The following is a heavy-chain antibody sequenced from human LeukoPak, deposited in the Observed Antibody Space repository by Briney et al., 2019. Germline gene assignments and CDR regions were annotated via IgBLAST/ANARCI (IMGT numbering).Heavy chain of an antibody. Sequence: KPSETLSLTCTVSGGSISSYYWSWIRQPPGKGLEWIGYIYYSGSTNYNPSLKSRVTISVDTSKNQFSLKLSSVTAADTAVYYCARTAHDFWSGYNDYWGQGTLVTVSS. V-gene: IGHV4-59*01. CDR2: IYYSGST. J-gene: IGHJ4*02. CDR1: GGSISSYY. CDR3: ARTAHDFWSGYNDY. D-gene: IGHD3-3*01.